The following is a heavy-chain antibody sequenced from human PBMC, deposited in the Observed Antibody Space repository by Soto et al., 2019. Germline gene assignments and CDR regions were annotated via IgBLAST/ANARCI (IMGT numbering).Heavy chain of an antibody. CDR3: ALGRIWFGELFGAFDI. V-gene: IGHV1-24*01. Sequence: ASVKVSCKVSGYTLTELSMHWVRQAPGKGLEWMGGFDPEDGETIYAQKFQGRVTMTEDTSTDTAYMELSSLRSEDTAVYYCALGRIWFGELFGAFDIWGQGTMVTVSS. CDR2: FDPEDGET. CDR1: GYTLTELS. D-gene: IGHD3-10*01. J-gene: IGHJ3*02.